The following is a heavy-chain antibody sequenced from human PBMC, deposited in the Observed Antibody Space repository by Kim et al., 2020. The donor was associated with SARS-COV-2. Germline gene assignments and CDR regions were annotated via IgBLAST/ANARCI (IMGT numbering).Heavy chain of an antibody. V-gene: IGHV3-64*01. CDR1: GFTFSSYA. CDR2: ISSNGGST. CDR3: ARDQGSSGWYFYDAFDI. D-gene: IGHD6-19*01. Sequence: GGSLRLSCAASGFTFSSYAMHWVRQAPGKGLEYVSAISSNGGSTYYANSVKGRFTISRDNSKNTLYLQMGSLRAEDMAVYYCARDQGSSGWYFYDAFDIWGQGTMVTVSS. J-gene: IGHJ3*02.